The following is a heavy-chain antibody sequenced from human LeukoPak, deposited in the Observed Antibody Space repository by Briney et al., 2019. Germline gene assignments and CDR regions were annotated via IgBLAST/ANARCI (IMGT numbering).Heavy chain of an antibody. CDR3: ARISVVSRSGPLDY. V-gene: IGHV3-23*01. J-gene: IGHJ4*02. Sequence: PGGSLRLSCAASGFTFSSYAMTWVRQAPGKGLEWVSTIRSGAYTYYADSVKGRLSVSRDNSKNTLYLEMNSLRAEDAAVYYCARISVVSRSGPLDYWGQGTLVTASS. D-gene: IGHD3-10*01. CDR1: GFTFSSYA. CDR2: IRSGAYT.